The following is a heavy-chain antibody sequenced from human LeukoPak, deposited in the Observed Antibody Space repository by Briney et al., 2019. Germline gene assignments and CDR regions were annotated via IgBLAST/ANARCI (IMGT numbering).Heavy chain of an antibody. CDR3: AREGKPTYYDFWSGYIRPPYYFDY. CDR1: GFTFSSYE. CDR2: ISSSSSTI. J-gene: IGHJ4*02. V-gene: IGHV3-48*01. Sequence: GGSLRLSCAASGFTFSSYEMNWVRQAPGKGREWVSYISSSSSTIYYADSVKGRFTISRDNAKNSLYLQMNSLRAEDTAVYYCAREGKPTYYDFWSGYIRPPYYFDYWGQGTLVTVSS. D-gene: IGHD3-3*01.